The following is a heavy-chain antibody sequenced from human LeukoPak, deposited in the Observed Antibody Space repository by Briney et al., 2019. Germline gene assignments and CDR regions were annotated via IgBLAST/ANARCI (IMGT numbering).Heavy chain of an antibody. D-gene: IGHD1-26*01. V-gene: IGHV3-7*03. CDR3: TRATRSRWELHRGNYFDY. CDR1: GFTFSSYW. J-gene: IGHJ4*02. Sequence: PGGSLRLSCAASGFTFSSYWMSWVRQAPGKGLEWVANIKQDGSEKYYVDSVKGRFTISRDNAKNSLYLQMNSLKTEDTAVYYCTRATRSRWELHRGNYFDYWGQGTLVTVSS. CDR2: IKQDGSEK.